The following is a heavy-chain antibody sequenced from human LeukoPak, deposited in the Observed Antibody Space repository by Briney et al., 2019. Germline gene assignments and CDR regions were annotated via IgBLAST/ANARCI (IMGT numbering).Heavy chain of an antibody. V-gene: IGHV3-30*18. J-gene: IGHJ3*02. D-gene: IGHD4-17*01. CDR3: AKGRYGDDAFDI. Sequence: GGSLRLSCAASGFTFSSYAMSWVRQAPGKGLEWVAVISYDGSNKYYADSVKGRFTISRDNSKNTLYLQMNSLRAEDTAVYYCAKGRYGDDAFDIWGQGTMVTVSS. CDR1: GFTFSSYA. CDR2: ISYDGSNK.